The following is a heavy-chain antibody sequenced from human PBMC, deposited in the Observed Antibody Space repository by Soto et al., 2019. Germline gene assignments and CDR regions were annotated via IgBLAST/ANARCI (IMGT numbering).Heavy chain of an antibody. D-gene: IGHD2-2*01. V-gene: IGHV4-39*01. Sequence: QLQLQESGPGLVKPSETLSLTCTVSGGSISSSSYYWGWIRQPPGKGLEWIGTISYSGTTYYNPSLKSRISVFVDTSKSQFSLKLSSVTAADTAVYYCAVYCSTINCLRGAFDIWGQGTLVTVSS. CDR1: GGSISSSSYY. CDR3: AVYCSTINCLRGAFDI. J-gene: IGHJ3*02. CDR2: ISYSGTT.